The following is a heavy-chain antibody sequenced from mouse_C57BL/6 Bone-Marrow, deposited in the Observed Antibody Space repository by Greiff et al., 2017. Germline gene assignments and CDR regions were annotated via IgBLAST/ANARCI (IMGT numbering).Heavy chain of an antibody. CDR1: GYTFTSYG. CDR3: ARYGIYYGFDY. V-gene: IGHV1-81*01. CDR2: IYPRSGNT. Sequence: VQLVESGAELARPGASVKLSCKASGYTFTSYGISWVKQRTGQGLEWIGEIYPRSGNTYYNEKFKGKATLTADKSSSTAYMELRSLTSEDSAVYFCARYGIYYGFDYWGQGTTLTVSS. J-gene: IGHJ2*01. D-gene: IGHD2-1*01.